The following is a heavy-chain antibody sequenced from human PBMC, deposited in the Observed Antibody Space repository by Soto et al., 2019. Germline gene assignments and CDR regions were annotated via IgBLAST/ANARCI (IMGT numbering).Heavy chain of an antibody. CDR2: ISGSGGST. Sequence: GGSLRLSCAASGFTFSSYAMSWVRQAPGKGLEWVSAISGSGGSTYYADSVKGRFTISRDNSKNTLYLQMNSLRAEDTAVYYCAKRGGDTAMVYLLPARYYYMDVWGKGTTVTVSS. J-gene: IGHJ6*03. V-gene: IGHV3-23*01. D-gene: IGHD5-18*01. CDR1: GFTFSSYA. CDR3: AKRGGDTAMVYLLPARYYYMDV.